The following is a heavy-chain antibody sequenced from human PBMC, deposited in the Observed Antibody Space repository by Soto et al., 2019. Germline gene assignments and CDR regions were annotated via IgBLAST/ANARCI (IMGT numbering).Heavy chain of an antibody. CDR1: GFTFSSYA. D-gene: IGHD6-25*01. V-gene: IGHV3-23*01. J-gene: IGHJ4*02. CDR3: AKFFVETGGSSGWPWSFHF. CDR2: ISGTGGTT. Sequence: EVQLLESGGGLVQPGGSLRLSCAASGFTFSSYAMSWVRQAPGKGLEWVSAISGTGGTTYYADSVKGRFTISRDNSRNTLRLQMHSLRAEDTAIYYCAKFFVETGGSSGWPWSFHFWGQGTLVTVSS.